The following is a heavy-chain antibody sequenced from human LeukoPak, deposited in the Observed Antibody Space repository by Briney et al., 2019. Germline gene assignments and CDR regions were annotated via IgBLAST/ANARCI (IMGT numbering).Heavy chain of an antibody. V-gene: IGHV1-46*01. Sequence: ASVKVSCKASGYTFTSYYMHWVRQAPGQGLEWMGIINPSGGSTSYAQKFQGRVTMTRDMSTSTVYMELSSLRSEDTAVYYCARGGYCSGGSCYSTYYYYYYMDVWGKGTTVTVSS. D-gene: IGHD2-15*01. J-gene: IGHJ6*03. CDR1: GYTFTSYY. CDR3: ARGGYCSGGSCYSTYYYYYYMDV. CDR2: INPSGGST.